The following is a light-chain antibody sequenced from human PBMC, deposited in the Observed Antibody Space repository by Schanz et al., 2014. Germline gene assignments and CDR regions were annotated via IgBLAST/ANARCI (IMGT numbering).Light chain of an antibody. V-gene: IGKV3-20*01. CDR3: QYYDNSPRIT. CDR2: GAS. J-gene: IGKJ5*01. Sequence: EIVLTQPPGTLSLSLGERATLSCRASQNIRNNYLAWYQQKPGQAPRLLIDGASSRASGIPDKFSGSGSGTDFTLPITRLEPEDFAVYYCQYYDNSPRITFGQGTRLEIK. CDR1: QNIRNNY.